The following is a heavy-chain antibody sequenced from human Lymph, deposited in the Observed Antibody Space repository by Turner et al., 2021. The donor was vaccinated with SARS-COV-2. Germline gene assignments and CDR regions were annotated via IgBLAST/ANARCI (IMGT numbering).Heavy chain of an antibody. D-gene: IGHD3-10*01. CDR3: AIDSSGSGTLDY. V-gene: IGHV3-30-3*01. Sequence: QVQLVESGGGVVQPGRSLRLSCAASGFTFNNYPMHWVRQAPGKGLEWVAVISYDGSNKYYADSVKGRFTISRDNSKNTLYLQMNSLRAEDTAVYYCAIDSSGSGTLDYWGQGTLVTVSS. CDR2: ISYDGSNK. J-gene: IGHJ4*02. CDR1: GFTFNNYP.